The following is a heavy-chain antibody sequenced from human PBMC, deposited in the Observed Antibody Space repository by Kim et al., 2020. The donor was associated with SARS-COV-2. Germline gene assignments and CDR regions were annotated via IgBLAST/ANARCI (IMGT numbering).Heavy chain of an antibody. CDR1: GFTFSSYS. V-gene: IGHV3-48*01. Sequence: GGSLRLSCAASGFTFSSYSMNWVRQAPGKGLEWVSYISSSSSAVYYADFVRGRFAISSDNAKNSLHLQMISLRAEDTALYYCAKEAGSGTHDACVILC. CDR2: ISSSSSAV. J-gene: IGHJ3*02. CDR3: AKEAGSGTHDACVI. D-gene: IGHD5-12*01.